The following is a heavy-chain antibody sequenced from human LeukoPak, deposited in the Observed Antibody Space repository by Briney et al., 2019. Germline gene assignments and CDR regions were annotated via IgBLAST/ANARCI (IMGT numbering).Heavy chain of an antibody. CDR3: AYRKLYRSSWMGAFDI. Sequence: GGSLRLSCAASGLTFSSYAMSWVRQAPGKGLEWVSAISDSGGSTYYADSVKGRFTISRDNSKNTLYLQMNSLRAEDTAVYYCAYRKLYRSSWMGAFDIWGQGTMVTVSS. D-gene: IGHD6-13*01. J-gene: IGHJ3*02. CDR2: ISDSGGST. V-gene: IGHV3-23*01. CDR1: GLTFSSYA.